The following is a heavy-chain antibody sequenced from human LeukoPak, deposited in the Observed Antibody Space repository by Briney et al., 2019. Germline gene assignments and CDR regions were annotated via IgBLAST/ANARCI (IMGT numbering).Heavy chain of an antibody. CDR3: ARGPPITSGGSCYYLDY. D-gene: IGHD2-15*01. V-gene: IGHV4-34*01. J-gene: IGHJ4*02. CDR1: GGSFSGYY. Sequence: PETLSLTCAVYGGSFSGYYWSWIRQPPGKGLEWIGEINHSGSTNYNPSLKSRVTISVDTSKNQFSLKLSSVTAADTAVYYCARGPPITSGGSCYYLDYWGQGTLVTVSS. CDR2: INHSGST.